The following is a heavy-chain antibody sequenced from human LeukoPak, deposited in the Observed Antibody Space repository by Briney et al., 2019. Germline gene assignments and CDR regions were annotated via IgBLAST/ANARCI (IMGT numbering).Heavy chain of an antibody. Sequence: PSQTLSLTCTVSGGSISSDSYYWSWIRQPAGKGLEWIGRIYTSGSTNYNPSLKSRVTISVDTSKNQFSLKLSSVTAADTAVYYCARDLVVIAGGFDYWGQGTLVTVSS. CDR2: IYTSGST. J-gene: IGHJ4*02. D-gene: IGHD2-21*01. CDR3: ARDLVVIAGGFDY. V-gene: IGHV4-61*02. CDR1: GGSISSDSYY.